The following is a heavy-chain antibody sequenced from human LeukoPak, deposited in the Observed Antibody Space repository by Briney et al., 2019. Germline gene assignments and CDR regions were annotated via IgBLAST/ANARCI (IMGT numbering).Heavy chain of an antibody. D-gene: IGHD2-8*01. CDR2: IIPIFGTA. CDR1: GGTFSSYA. J-gene: IGHJ5*02. Sequence: SVKVSCKASGGTFSSYAISWVRQAPGQGLEWMGGIIPIFGTANYAQKFQGRVTITTDESTSTAYMELSSLRSEDTAVYYCATDLGCTNGVCDIKWFDPWGQGTLVTVSS. CDR3: ATDLGCTNGVCDIKWFDP. V-gene: IGHV1-69*05.